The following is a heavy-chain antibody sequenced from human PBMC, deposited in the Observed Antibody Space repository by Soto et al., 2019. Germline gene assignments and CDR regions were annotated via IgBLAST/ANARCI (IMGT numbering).Heavy chain of an antibody. Sequence: EVQLVESGGGVVRPGGSLRLSCAASGFGFDEYGLSWVGQGQGRGLGWVSGFNRHGDSKDYADSVKGRVTISRDNPKNSLYLQMNSLRVEDTAVYYCARDHRWGYEYGDYGDSWGQGTLVTVSS. J-gene: IGHJ4*02. D-gene: IGHD4-17*01. CDR2: FNRHGDSK. CDR1: GFGFDEYG. V-gene: IGHV3-20*04. CDR3: ARDHRWGYEYGDYGDS.